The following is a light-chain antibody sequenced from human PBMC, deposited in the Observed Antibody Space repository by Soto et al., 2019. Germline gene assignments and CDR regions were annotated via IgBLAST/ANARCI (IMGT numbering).Light chain of an antibody. CDR3: GSYAGSNTFGV. CDR1: SSDVGGYNY. J-gene: IGLJ1*01. V-gene: IGLV2-8*01. CDR2: EVT. Sequence: QSVLTQPPSASGSPGQSVAISCTGTSSDVGGYNYVSWYQQHPGKAPKLIIYEVTKRPSGVPDRFSGSKSGNTASLTVSGLQVEDEAAYYCGSYAGSNTFGVFGTGTKVTVL.